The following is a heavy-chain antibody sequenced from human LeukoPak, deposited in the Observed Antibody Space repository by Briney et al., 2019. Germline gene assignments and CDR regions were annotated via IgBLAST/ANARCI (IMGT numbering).Heavy chain of an antibody. CDR3: ARGGKWFDP. J-gene: IGHJ5*02. CDR1: GGSISSYY. Sequence: SETLSLTCTVSGGSISSYYWSWIRQPPGKGLEWIGYIYYSGSTSHNTSLKSRVTISVDTSKNQFSLKLSSVTAADTAVYYCARGGKWFDPWGQGTLVTVSS. V-gene: IGHV4-59*01. CDR2: IYYSGST.